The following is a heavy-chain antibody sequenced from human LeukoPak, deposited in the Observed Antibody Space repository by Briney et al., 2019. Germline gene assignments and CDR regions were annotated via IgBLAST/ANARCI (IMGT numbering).Heavy chain of an antibody. CDR3: ARDHRGSGSRYYYYYMDV. Sequence: GGSLRLSCAASGFTFSSYAMSWVRQAPGKGLVWVSRINSDGSSTSYADSVKGRFTISRDNAKNTLYLQMNSLRAEDTAVYYCARDHRGSGSRYYYYYMDVWGKGTTVTISS. J-gene: IGHJ6*03. V-gene: IGHV3-74*01. CDR1: GFTFSSYA. CDR2: INSDGSST. D-gene: IGHD3-10*01.